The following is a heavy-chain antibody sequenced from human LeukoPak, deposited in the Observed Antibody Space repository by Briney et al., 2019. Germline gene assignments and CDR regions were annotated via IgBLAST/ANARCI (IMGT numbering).Heavy chain of an antibody. J-gene: IGHJ4*02. CDR1: GGSFSGYY. V-gene: IGHV4-34*01. CDR3: ARGRWSNPN. CDR2: INHSGST. D-gene: IGHD2-15*01. Sequence: PSETLSLTCAVYGGSFSGYYWSWIRQPPGKGLEWIGEINHSGSTNYNPSLKSRVTISVDTSKSQFSLKLTSVTAADTAVYYCARGRWSNPNWGQGTLVTVSS.